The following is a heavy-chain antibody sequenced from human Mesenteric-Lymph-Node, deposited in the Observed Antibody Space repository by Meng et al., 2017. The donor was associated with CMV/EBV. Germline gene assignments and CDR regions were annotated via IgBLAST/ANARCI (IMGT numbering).Heavy chain of an antibody. CDR1: GGSVSSVYYY. Sequence: GSLRLSCTVSGGSVSSVYYYWSWIRQPPGKGLEWIGYIYYTGSTNYNPSLKSRVTMSVDTSKNQFPLKLSSVTAADTAVYYCARDRVGYSSSSGYYYYYGMDVWGQGTTVTVSS. D-gene: IGHD6-6*01. V-gene: IGHV4-61*01. CDR2: IYYTGST. J-gene: IGHJ6*02. CDR3: ARDRVGYSSSSGYYYYYGMDV.